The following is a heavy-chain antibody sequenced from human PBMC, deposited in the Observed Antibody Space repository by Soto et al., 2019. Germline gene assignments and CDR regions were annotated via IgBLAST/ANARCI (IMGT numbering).Heavy chain of an antibody. J-gene: IGHJ3*02. V-gene: IGHV4-61*01. CDR3: ARDPSYSSSSGFAFDI. CDR1: GGSVSSGSYY. CDR2: IYYSGST. Sequence: SETLSLTCTVSGGSVSSGSYYWSWIRQPPGKGLEWIGYIYYSGSTNYNPSLKSRVTISVDTSKNQFSLKLRSVTAADTAVYYCARDPSYSSSSGFAFDIWGQETMVTVSS. D-gene: IGHD6-6*01.